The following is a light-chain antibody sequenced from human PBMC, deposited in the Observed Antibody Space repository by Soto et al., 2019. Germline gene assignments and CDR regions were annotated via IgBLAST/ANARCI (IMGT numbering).Light chain of an antibody. CDR3: NSYTASPHVV. CDR2: EVS. J-gene: IGLJ2*01. CDR1: SSDVGAYNY. Sequence: QSALTQPPSASGSPGQSVTISCTGTSSDVGAYNYVSWYQQHPGKAPKLIIYEVSKRPSGVPDRFSGSKSGHTASLTVSGLQAEDEADYYCNSYTASPHVVFGGGTKLTVL. V-gene: IGLV2-8*01.